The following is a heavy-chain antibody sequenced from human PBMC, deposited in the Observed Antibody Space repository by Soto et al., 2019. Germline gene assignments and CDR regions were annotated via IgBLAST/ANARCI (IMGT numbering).Heavy chain of an antibody. CDR3: AKNHPAWVTRAAFDY. CDR1: GFTFSNYA. V-gene: IGHV3-23*01. D-gene: IGHD2-2*01. Sequence: EAQLLESGGGLVQPGGSLRLSCAASGFTFSNYAMNWVRQAPGKGLEWVSGISGGSGDSTFYADSVKGRFTISRDNSKNTLHLQMNIRRTEDTAVYYCAKNHPAWVTRAAFDYWGQGTLVTVSS. CDR2: ISGGSGDST. J-gene: IGHJ4*02.